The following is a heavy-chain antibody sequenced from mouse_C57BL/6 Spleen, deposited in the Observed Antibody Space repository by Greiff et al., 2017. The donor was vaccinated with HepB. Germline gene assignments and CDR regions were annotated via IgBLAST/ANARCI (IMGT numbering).Heavy chain of an antibody. J-gene: IGHJ1*03. CDR1: GYAFSSSW. CDR3: ASTVVADWYFDV. V-gene: IGHV1-82*01. Sequence: VKLQESGPELVKPGASVKISCKASGYAFSSSWMNWVKQRPGKGLEWIGRIYPGDGDTNYNGKFKGKATLTADKSSSTAYMQLSSLTSEDSAVYFCASTVVADWYFDVWGTGTTVTVSS. D-gene: IGHD1-1*01. CDR2: IYPGDGDT.